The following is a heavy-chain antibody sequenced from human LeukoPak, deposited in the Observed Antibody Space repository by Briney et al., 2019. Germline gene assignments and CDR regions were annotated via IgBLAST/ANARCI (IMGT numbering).Heavy chain of an antibody. CDR3: ARRVRYYFDY. J-gene: IGHJ4*02. D-gene: IGHD3-16*01. Sequence: PGGSLRLSCAASGFTVSSNYMSWVRQAPGKGLEWVSVIYSGGSTYYADSVKGRFTISRDSSKNTLYLQMNSLRAEDTAVYYCARRVRYYFDYWGQETLVTVSS. CDR1: GFTVSSNY. CDR2: IYSGGST. V-gene: IGHV3-66*02.